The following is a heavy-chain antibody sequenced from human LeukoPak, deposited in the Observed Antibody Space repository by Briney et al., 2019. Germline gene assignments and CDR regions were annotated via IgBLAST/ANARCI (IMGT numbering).Heavy chain of an antibody. CDR3: ARVPSSGYYYYYYMDV. CDR1: GGSISSYH. CDR2: IYYSGST. J-gene: IGHJ6*03. V-gene: IGHV4-59*01. Sequence: SETLSLTCTVSGGSISSYHWSWIRQPPGKGLEWIGYIYYSGSTNYNPSLKSRVTISVDTSKNQFSLKLSSVTAADTAVYYCARVPSSGYYYYYYMDVWGKGTTVTVSS.